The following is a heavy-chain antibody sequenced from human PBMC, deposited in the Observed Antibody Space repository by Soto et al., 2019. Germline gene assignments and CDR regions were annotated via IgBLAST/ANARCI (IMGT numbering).Heavy chain of an antibody. CDR2: INHSGST. D-gene: IGHD3-22*01. Sequence: SETLSLTCAVYGGSFSGYYWSWIRQPPGKGLEWIGEINHSGSTNYNPSLKSRVTISVDTSKNQFSLKLSSVTAADTAVYYCRGIVVVPYYYFDYWGQGTLVTVSS. V-gene: IGHV4-34*01. J-gene: IGHJ4*02. CDR3: RGIVVVPYYYFDY. CDR1: GGSFSGYY.